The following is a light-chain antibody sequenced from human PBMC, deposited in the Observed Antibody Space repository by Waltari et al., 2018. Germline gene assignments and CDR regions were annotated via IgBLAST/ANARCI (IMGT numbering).Light chain of an antibody. CDR1: SSNIGSNP. CDR2: SNN. V-gene: IGLV1-44*01. CDR3: ATWDDSLNAAV. J-gene: IGLJ7*01. Sequence: QSVLTQPPSASGTPGLRVPISCSGSSSNIGSNPVNWYQQLPGTAPKLLIYSNNQRPLGVPDRFSGSKSGTSASLAISGLQSEDEADYYCATWDDSLNAAVFGGGTQLSVL.